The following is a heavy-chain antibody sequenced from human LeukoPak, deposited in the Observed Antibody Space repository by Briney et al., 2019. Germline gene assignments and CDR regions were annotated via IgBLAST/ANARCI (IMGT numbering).Heavy chain of an antibody. Sequence: SETLSLTCTVSGGSISSYYWSWIRQPPGKGLEWIGYIYTSGSTNYNPSLKSRVTISVDTSKNQFSLKLSSVTAADTAVYYCASHYWFGELSDYYMDVWGKGTTVTVSS. J-gene: IGHJ6*03. CDR2: IYTSGST. V-gene: IGHV4-4*09. D-gene: IGHD3-10*01. CDR1: GGSISSYY. CDR3: ASHYWFGELSDYYMDV.